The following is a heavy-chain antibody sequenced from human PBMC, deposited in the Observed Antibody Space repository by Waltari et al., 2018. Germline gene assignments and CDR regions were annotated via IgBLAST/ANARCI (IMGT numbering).Heavy chain of an antibody. CDR2: ISGSGGST. V-gene: IGHV3-23*01. D-gene: IGHD6-19*01. J-gene: IGHJ6*02. CDR1: GFTFSSYA. Sequence: EVQLLESGGGLVQPGGSLRLSCAASGFTFSSYAMSWVRQAPGKGLEWVSAISGSGGSTYYADSVKGRFTISRDNSKNTLYLQMNSLRAEDTAVYYCAMGGVPGTVYYYGMDVWGQGTTVTVSS. CDR3: AMGGVPGTVYYYGMDV.